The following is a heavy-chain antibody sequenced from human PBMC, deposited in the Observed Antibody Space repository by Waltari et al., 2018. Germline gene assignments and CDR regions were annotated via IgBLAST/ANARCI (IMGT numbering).Heavy chain of an antibody. CDR2: INGDGTXV. CDR1: GFTFSXYW. D-gene: IGHD2-21*02. CDR3: VREGXXPTAPDS. Sequence: EVHLVESGGGXVQSGGSLRLXCAASGFTFSXYWMHWVRQAPGKWLVWVSRINGDGTXVSYADSVXGRFXIFXDNAXXTXSLQMNRLXXEDSXRYFCVREGXXPTAPDSXGQGALVTVXS. V-gene: IGHV3-74*01. J-gene: IGHJ4*02.